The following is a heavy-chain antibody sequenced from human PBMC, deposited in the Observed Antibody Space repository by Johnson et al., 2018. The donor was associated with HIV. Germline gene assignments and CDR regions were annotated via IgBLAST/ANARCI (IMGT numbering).Heavy chain of an antibody. CDR2: IKSDGSEK. CDR1: GFTVSSNY. Sequence: VQLVESGGGVVQPGRSLRLSCAASGFTVSSNYMSWVRQAPGKGLEWVSRIKSDGSEKYYVDSVKGRFTISRDNAKNSLSLQMNSLRAEDTAVYYCATDIVVVLAVTGTGAAFDIWGQGTMVTVSS. V-gene: IGHV3-7*01. D-gene: IGHD2-15*01. CDR3: ATDIVVVLAVTGTGAAFDI. J-gene: IGHJ3*02.